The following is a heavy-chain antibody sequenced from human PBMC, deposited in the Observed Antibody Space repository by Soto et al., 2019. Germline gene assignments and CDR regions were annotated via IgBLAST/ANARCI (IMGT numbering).Heavy chain of an antibody. CDR1: GGSISSYY. CDR2: IYYSGST. CDR3: ARGHSSGWIDFFDI. Sequence: SETLSLTCTVSGGSISSYYWSWIRQPPGKGLEWIGYIYYSGSTNYNPSLKSRVTISVDTSKNQFSLKLSSVTAADTAVYYCARGHSSGWIDFFDIGGQGKMVTVSS. V-gene: IGHV4-59*01. D-gene: IGHD6-19*01. J-gene: IGHJ3*02.